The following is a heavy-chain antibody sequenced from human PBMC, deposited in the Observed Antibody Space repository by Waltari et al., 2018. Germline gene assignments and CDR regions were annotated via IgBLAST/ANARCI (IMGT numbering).Heavy chain of an antibody. Sequence: QVQLVQSGAEVKKPGASVKVSCKASGYTFTRYDINGVRQATGQGLEWMGWMNPNSGNTGYAQKFQGRVTMTRNTSISTAYMELSSLRSEDTAVYYCARGPEVLVLPNPYYYYYYMDVWGKGTTVTVSS. CDR3: ARGPEVLVLPNPYYYYYYMDV. CDR1: GYTFTRYD. J-gene: IGHJ6*03. CDR2: MNPNSGNT. V-gene: IGHV1-8*01. D-gene: IGHD2-8*01.